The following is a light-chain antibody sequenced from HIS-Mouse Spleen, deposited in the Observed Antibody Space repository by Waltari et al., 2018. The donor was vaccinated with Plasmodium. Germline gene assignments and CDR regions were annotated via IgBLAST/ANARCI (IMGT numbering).Light chain of an antibody. CDR2: GAS. V-gene: IGKV3-20*01. CDR1: QSVSSSY. CDR3: QQYGSSPYT. Sequence: LSCRASQSVSSSYLAWYQQKPGQAPRLPIYGASSRATGIPDRFSGSGSGTDFTLTISRLEPEDFAVYYCQQYGSSPYTFGQGTKLEIK. J-gene: IGKJ2*01.